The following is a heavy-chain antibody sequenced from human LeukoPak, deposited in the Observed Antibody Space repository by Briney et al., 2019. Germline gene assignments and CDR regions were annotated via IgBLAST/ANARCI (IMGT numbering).Heavy chain of an antibody. J-gene: IGHJ4*02. CDR1: GFTFSSYW. V-gene: IGHV3-7*03. CDR3: AREYCSGGSCYKGGIDY. CDR2: IKQDGSET. D-gene: IGHD2-15*01. Sequence: PGGSLRLSCAVSGFTFSSYWMTWVRQAPGKGLEWVANIKQDGSETYYVDSVKGRFTISRDNAKHSLYLQMNSLRAEDTAVYYCAREYCSGGSCYKGGIDYWGQGTLVTVSS.